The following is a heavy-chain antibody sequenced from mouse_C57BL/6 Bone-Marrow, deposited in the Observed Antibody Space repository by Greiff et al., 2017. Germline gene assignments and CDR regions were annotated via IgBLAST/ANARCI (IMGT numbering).Heavy chain of an antibody. D-gene: IGHD1-1*01. Sequence: QVQLQQSGAELAKPGASVTLSCKASGYTFTSYWMRWVKQRPGQGLEWIGYINPSSGYTKYNQKFKDKATLTADKSSSTAYMQLCSLTYEDSAVYYCARPLNYGSSVFDYWGRGTTLTVSS. J-gene: IGHJ2*01. CDR3: ARPLNYGSSVFDY. V-gene: IGHV1-7*01. CDR2: INPSSGYT. CDR1: GYTFTSYW.